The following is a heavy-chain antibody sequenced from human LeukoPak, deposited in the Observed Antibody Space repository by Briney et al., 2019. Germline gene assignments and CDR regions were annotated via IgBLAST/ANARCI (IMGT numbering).Heavy chain of an antibody. CDR1: GYSFTNYW. D-gene: IGHD2-15*01. J-gene: IGHJ5*02. Sequence: GESLKISCKGSGYSFTNYWIGWVRQMPGKSLEWMGIIYPGDSDTRYSPSFQGQVTISADKSMSTAYLQWTSLKASDTAMYYCARHGIGYCTGGSCYPITWGQGTLVTVSS. V-gene: IGHV5-51*01. CDR3: ARHGIGYCTGGSCYPIT. CDR2: IYPGDSDT.